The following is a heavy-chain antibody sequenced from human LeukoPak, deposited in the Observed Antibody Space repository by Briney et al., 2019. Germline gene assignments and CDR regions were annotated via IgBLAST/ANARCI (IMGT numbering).Heavy chain of an antibody. CDR1: GFTFSSYW. D-gene: IGHD3-10*01. CDR2: IKQDGSEK. Sequence: PGGSLRLSCAASGFTFSSYWMSWVRQAPGKGLEWVANIKQDGSEKYYVDSVKGRFTISRDNAKNSLYLQMNSLRAEDTAVYYCARSGPGEPGSYYNAFDYWGQGTLVTVSS. V-gene: IGHV3-7*01. CDR3: ARSGPGEPGSYYNAFDY. J-gene: IGHJ4*02.